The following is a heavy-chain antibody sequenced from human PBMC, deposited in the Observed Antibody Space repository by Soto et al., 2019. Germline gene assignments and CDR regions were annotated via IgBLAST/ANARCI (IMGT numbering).Heavy chain of an antibody. CDR1: GVSVSSGTFY. V-gene: IGHV4-61*01. CDR3: AREDASHYSDNRGYKNWFDL. J-gene: IGHJ5*02. D-gene: IGHD3-22*01. CDR2: ISSSGTT. Sequence: SETLSLTCGVSGVSVSSGTFYWSWIREPPGKGLEWIGYISSSGTTNYNPSLKSRVTISLDTSKNQFSLKLSSVTAADSAVYSCAREDASHYSDNRGYKNWFDLWGQGTLVTVSS.